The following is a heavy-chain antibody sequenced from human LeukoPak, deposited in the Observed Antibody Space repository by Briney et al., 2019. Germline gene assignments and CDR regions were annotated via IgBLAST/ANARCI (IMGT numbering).Heavy chain of an antibody. D-gene: IGHD5-24*01. CDR3: ARGLGEMATIRSSLNDY. CDR2: MNPNSGNT. CDR1: GYTFTSYD. Sequence: GASVKVSCKASGYTFTSYDINWVRQATGQGLEWMGWMNPNSGNTGYAQKFQGRVTMTRNTSISTAYMELSSLRSEDTAVYYCARGLGEMATIRSSLNDYWGQGTLVTVSS. J-gene: IGHJ4*02. V-gene: IGHV1-8*01.